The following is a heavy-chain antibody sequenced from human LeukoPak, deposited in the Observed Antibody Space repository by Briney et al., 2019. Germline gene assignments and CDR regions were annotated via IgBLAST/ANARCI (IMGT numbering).Heavy chain of an antibody. D-gene: IGHD6-13*01. CDR2: IFHSGGT. CDR1: DGSITDNW. V-gene: IGHV4-4*02. J-gene: IGHJ4*02. CDR3: ARDRGSSWSPFDY. Sequence: SGTLSLTCAVSDGSITDNWWSWVRQPPGKGLEWIGEIFHSGGTNYNPSLKSRVTISIDTSKNQLSLNLNSVTAADTAVYYCARDRGSSWSPFDYWGQGTLVTVSS.